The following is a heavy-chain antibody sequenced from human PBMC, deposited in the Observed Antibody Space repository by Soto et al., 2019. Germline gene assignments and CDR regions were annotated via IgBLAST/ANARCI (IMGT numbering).Heavy chain of an antibody. J-gene: IGHJ5*02. CDR2: IYYSGST. CDR1: GGSISSGDYY. D-gene: IGHD4-4*01. Sequence: SETLSLTCTVSGGSISSGDYYWSWIRQPPGKGLEWIGYIYYSGSTYYNPSLKSRVTISVDTSKNQFSLKLSSVTAADTAVYYCARGTDDYSNFGGNWFDPWGQGTLGTVSS. V-gene: IGHV4-30-4*01. CDR3: ARGTDDYSNFGGNWFDP.